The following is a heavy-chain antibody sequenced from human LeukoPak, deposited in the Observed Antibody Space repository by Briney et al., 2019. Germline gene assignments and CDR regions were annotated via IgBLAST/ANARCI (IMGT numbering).Heavy chain of an antibody. Sequence: ASVKVSCKASGFTFTSSAVQWVRQARGQRLEWIGWIVVGSGNTNYAQKFQERVTITRDMSTSTAYMELSSLRSEDTAVYYCAADRGIVGADDYWGQGTLVTVSS. CDR3: AADRGIVGADDY. CDR1: GFTFTSSA. CDR2: IVVGSGNT. J-gene: IGHJ4*02. D-gene: IGHD1-26*01. V-gene: IGHV1-58*01.